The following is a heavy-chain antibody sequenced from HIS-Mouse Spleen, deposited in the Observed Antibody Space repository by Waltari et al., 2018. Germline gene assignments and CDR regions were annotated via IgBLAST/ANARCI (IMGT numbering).Heavy chain of an antibody. V-gene: IGHV4-39*07. CDR2: IYYSGST. CDR1: GGSISSSSYY. Sequence: QLQLQESGPGLVKPSETLSLTCTVSGGSISSSSYYWGWIRQPPGKGLEWIGSIYYSGSTYYNPSLKSRVTISVDTSKNQFSLKLSSVTAADTAVYYCARDIVVVPAAYYYYYGMDVWGQGTTVTVSS. CDR3: ARDIVVVPAAYYYYYGMDV. D-gene: IGHD2-2*01. J-gene: IGHJ6*02.